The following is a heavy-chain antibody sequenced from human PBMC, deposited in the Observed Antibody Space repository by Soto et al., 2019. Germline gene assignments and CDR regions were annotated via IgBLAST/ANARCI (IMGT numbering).Heavy chain of an antibody. Sequence: GGSLRLSCAASGFTFSSYAMSWVRQAPGKGLEWVSAISGSGGSTYYADSVKGRFTISRDNSKNTLYLQMNSLRAEDTAVYYCAKYTVTHTSGYYYYGMDVWGQGTTVTVSS. CDR2: ISGSGGST. CDR3: AKYTVTHTSGYYYYGMDV. J-gene: IGHJ6*02. D-gene: IGHD4-17*01. V-gene: IGHV3-23*01. CDR1: GFTFSSYA.